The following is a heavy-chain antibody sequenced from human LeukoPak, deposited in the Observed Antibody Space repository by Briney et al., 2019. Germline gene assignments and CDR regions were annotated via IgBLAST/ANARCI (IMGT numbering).Heavy chain of an antibody. CDR2: IYYSGST. CDR3: ARGGTRYCSSTSCASRFDP. D-gene: IGHD2-2*01. J-gene: IGHJ5*02. V-gene: IGHV4-30-4*01. Sequence: SETLSLTCTVSGGSISSGDYYWSWVRQPPGKGLECIGYIYYSGSTYYNPSLKSRVTISVDRSKNQFSLKLSSVTAADTAVYYCARGGTRYCSSTSCASRFDPWGQGTLVTVSS. CDR1: GGSISSGDYY.